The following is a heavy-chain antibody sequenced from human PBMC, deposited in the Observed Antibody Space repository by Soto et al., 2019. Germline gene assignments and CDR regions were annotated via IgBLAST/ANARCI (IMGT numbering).Heavy chain of an antibody. CDR3: SRVAGGSGWELDY. CDR2: IWYDGSNK. CDR1: GFTFSSYG. V-gene: IGHV3-33*01. Sequence: QVQLVESGGGVVQPGRSLRLSCAASGFTFSSYGMHWVRQAPGKGLEWVAVIWYDGSNKYYADSVKGRFTISRDNSKNSLNLQMNSLSGVGTAVYYLSRVAGGSGWELDYWGQGTLVTVSS. J-gene: IGHJ4*02. D-gene: IGHD6-19*01.